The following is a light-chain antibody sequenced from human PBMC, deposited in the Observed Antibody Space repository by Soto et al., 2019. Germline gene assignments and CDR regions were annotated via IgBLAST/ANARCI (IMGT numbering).Light chain of an antibody. J-gene: IGLJ2*01. CDR3: TSYAGSNIPVV. V-gene: IGLV2-8*01. Sequence: QSALTQPPSASGSPGQSVSISCTGTSSDVGGYNFVSWYQQHPGKAPKLMIYEVTKRPSGVPDRFSGSKSGNTASLTVSGLQAEDEAEYYCTSYAGSNIPVVFGGGTKRTVL. CDR2: EVT. CDR1: SSDVGGYNF.